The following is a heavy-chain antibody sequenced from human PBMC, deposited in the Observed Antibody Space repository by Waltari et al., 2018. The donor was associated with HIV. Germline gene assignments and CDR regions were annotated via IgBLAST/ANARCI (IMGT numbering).Heavy chain of an antibody. V-gene: IGHV3-74*01. CDR3: TRETYDFWSGFDY. CDR2: VNSDETSR. CDR1: GFTFTNYW. Sequence: EVQLVESGGALVQPGGSLRLSCAASGFTFTNYWMHWVRQSPGEGLVWVAGVNSDETSRDYADSVKGRFTISRDNAKNTLHLQMNSLRPEDTAVYYCTRETYDFWSGFDYWGQGTLVTVSS. J-gene: IGHJ4*02. D-gene: IGHD3-3*01.